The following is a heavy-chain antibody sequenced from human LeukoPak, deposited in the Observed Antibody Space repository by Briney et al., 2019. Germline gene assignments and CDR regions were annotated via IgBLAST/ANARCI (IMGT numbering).Heavy chain of an antibody. D-gene: IGHD6-19*01. CDR2: IYYSGST. CDR1: GGSISSGGYY. CDR3: ARDSIQTVPATFDP. V-gene: IGHV4-31*03. J-gene: IGHJ5*02. Sequence: SETLSLTCTVSGGSISSGGYYWSWIRQHPGKGLEWIGYIYYSGSTYYNPSLKSRVTISVDTSKNQFSLKLSSVTAADTAVYYCARDSIQTVPATFDPWGQGTLVTVSS.